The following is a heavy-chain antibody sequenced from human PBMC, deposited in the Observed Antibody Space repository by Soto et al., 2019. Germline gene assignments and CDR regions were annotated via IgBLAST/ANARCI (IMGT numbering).Heavy chain of an antibody. D-gene: IGHD3-9*01. CDR2: ISSSGGST. V-gene: IGHV3-23*01. CDR3: EASSDNYYYLDV. CDR1: GFTFSSYA. Sequence: EVQLLESGGGLVQPGGSLRLSCAASGFTFSSYAMSWVRHAAGKGLAWVSTISSSGGSTYYAVSVKGRFTISRDNSKNTLYLEMNSLRAEDTAVYDCEASSDNYYYLDVWGKGTTVTVSS. J-gene: IGHJ6*03.